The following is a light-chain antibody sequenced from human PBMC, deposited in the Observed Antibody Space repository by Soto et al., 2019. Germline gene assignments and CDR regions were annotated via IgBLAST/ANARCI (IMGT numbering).Light chain of an antibody. V-gene: IGKV3D-20*02. CDR3: QQRSNWPWT. Sequence: EIVLTQSPGTLSLSPGEGATLSCRASQIVRSTYLAWFQQKPGQAPRLLIYDASNRATGIPARFSGSGSGTDFTLTISSLEPEDFAVYYCQQRSNWPWTFGQGTKVDIK. J-gene: IGKJ1*01. CDR1: QIVRSTY. CDR2: DAS.